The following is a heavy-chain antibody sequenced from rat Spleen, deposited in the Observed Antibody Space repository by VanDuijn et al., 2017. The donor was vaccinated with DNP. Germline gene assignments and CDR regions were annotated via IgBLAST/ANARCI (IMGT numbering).Heavy chain of an antibody. V-gene: IGHV5-20*01. CDR1: GFTFSDYY. CDR2: ITNTGDST. D-gene: IGHD1-2*01. Sequence: EVQLVESGGGLVQPGRSMKVSCAASGFTFSDYYMAWVRQAPTKGLEWVASITNTGDSTYYSDSVKGRFSISRDNAKSTLYLQVNSLRSEDTATYYCTRERSYHFTYWGQGVMVTVSS. J-gene: IGHJ2*01. CDR3: TRERSYHFTY.